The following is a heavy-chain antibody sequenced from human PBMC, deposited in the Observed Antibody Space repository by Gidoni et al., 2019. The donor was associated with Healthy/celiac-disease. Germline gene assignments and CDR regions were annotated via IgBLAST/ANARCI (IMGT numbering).Heavy chain of an antibody. D-gene: IGHD2-2*01. CDR2: NYSGGGT. CDR3: ARGNYAVSYGMDV. J-gene: IGHJ6*02. V-gene: IGHV3-53*01. Sequence: EVPLVEDGGGLIQPGGSLRRSCASLGITVSSNYMRWVRQAPGKGLELVSVNYSGGGTYNADSVKGRFTITRDNSKNTLYLQVNSLRAEDTAVYYCARGNYAVSYGMDVWGQGTTVTVSS. CDR1: GITVSSNY.